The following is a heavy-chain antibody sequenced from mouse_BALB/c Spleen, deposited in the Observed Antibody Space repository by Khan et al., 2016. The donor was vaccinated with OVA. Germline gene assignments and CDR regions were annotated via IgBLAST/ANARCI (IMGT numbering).Heavy chain of an antibody. CDR1: GFTFSSYS. CDR2: ISSDGSYT. V-gene: IGHV5-6*01. D-gene: IGHD4-1*01. CDR3: ASHLTGSFAY. J-gene: IGHJ3*01. Sequence: EVQLVESGGDLVKPGGSLKLSCAASGFTFSSYSMSWVRQIPDKRLEWVATISSDGSYTYYPDSVKGRFTISRDNVKNTLYLQMSSLKSEDTAMYYCASHLTGSFAYWGQGTLVTVSA.